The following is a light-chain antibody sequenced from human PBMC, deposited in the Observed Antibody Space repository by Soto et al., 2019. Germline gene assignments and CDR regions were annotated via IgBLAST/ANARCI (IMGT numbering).Light chain of an antibody. J-gene: IGLJ2*01. CDR3: SSYAGSNSVV. CDR1: SSNIGSNY. CDR2: EVN. V-gene: IGLV2-8*01. Sequence: QSVLTQPPSASGTPGQRVTISCSGSSSNIGSNYVYWYQQHPGKAPKLIIYEVNKRPSGVPDRFSGSKSGNTASLTVSGLQAEDEADYYCSSYAGSNSVVFGGGTKLTVL.